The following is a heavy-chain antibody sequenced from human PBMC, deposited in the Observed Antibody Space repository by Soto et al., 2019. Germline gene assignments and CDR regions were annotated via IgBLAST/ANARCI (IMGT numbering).Heavy chain of an antibody. J-gene: IGHJ4*02. D-gene: IGHD6-13*01. CDR1: GFTFSSHA. V-gene: IGHV3-23*01. Sequence: EVPLLESGGGLVQPGGSLRLSCTASGFTFSSHAMTWVRQAPGKGLEWVSGLSDSGNSIYYADSVKGRFTISRDNSMNTLYLQMKTLRAEDTAVYYCAKVSSSWYAGFFDLWGQGTLVTVSS. CDR2: LSDSGNSI. CDR3: AKVSSSWYAGFFDL.